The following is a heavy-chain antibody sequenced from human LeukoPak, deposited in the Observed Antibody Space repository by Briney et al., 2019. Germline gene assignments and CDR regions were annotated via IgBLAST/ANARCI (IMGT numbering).Heavy chain of an antibody. J-gene: IGHJ6*02. V-gene: IGHV3-23*01. CDR1: GFTFSSYA. Sequence: GGSLRLSCAASGFTFSSYAMSWVRQAPGKGLEWVSAISGSGGSTYYADSVKGRFTISRDNSKNTLYLQMNSLRAEDTAVYYCAKSQVVPAANLALYYYYGVDVWGQGTTVTVSS. D-gene: IGHD2-2*01. CDR3: AKSQVVPAANLALYYYYGVDV. CDR2: ISGSGGST.